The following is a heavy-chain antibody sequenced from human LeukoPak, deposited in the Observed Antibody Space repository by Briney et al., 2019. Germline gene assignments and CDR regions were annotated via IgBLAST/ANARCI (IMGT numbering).Heavy chain of an antibody. J-gene: IGHJ3*02. CDR2: IVVGSGNT. D-gene: IGHD2-8*02. CDR1: GFTFTTSA. Sequence: TSVKVSCKASGFTFTTSAVQWVRQARGQRLEWIGRIVVGSGNTDHAKKFQGRLTITRDISTSKAYMALSSLTSDDTAVYYCAAVPNANTWYWDDAFDIWGQGTMVTVSS. V-gene: IGHV1-58*01. CDR3: AAVPNANTWYWDDAFDI.